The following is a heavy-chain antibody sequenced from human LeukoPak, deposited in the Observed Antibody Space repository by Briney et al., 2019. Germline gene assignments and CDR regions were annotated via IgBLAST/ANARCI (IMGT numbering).Heavy chain of an antibody. D-gene: IGHD3-16*01. CDR2: TYYRSKWYN. J-gene: IGHJ3*02. CDR1: GDSVSGKSVA. V-gene: IGHV6-1*01. CDR3: ARDWGTLTDGFDI. Sequence: SQTLSLTCAISGDSVSGKSVAWNWVRQSPSRGLEWLGRTYYRSKWYNDYAISVRSRITINPDTSKNQFSLQLNSVTPEDTAVYYCARDWGTLTDGFDIWGQGTMVIVSS.